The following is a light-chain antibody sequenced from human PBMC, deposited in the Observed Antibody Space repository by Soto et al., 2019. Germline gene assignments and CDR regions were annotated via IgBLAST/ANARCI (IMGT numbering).Light chain of an antibody. CDR3: QQRSNWPPDT. CDR2: DAS. J-gene: IGKJ2*01. V-gene: IGKV3-11*01. Sequence: EIVLTQSPATLSLSPGERATLSCRASQSVSSYLAWYQQKPGQAPRLLIYDASNRATGIPARFSGSGSGTDFTLTISSLEPEDFAVYYCQQRSNWPPDTFGQGTKLKIK. CDR1: QSVSSY.